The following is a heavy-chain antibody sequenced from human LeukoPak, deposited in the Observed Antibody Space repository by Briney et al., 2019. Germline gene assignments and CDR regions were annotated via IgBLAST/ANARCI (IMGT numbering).Heavy chain of an antibody. CDR3: ARGTRFGEFFDY. V-gene: IGHV3-30*04. J-gene: IGHJ4*02. D-gene: IGHD3-10*01. CDR2: ISYDGSNK. Sequence: GGSLRLSCAASGFTFSSYAMHWVRQAPGKVLEWVAVISYDGSNKYYADSVKGRFTISRDNSKNTLYLQMNSLRAEDTAVYYCARGTRFGEFFDYWGQGTLVTVSS. CDR1: GFTFSSYA.